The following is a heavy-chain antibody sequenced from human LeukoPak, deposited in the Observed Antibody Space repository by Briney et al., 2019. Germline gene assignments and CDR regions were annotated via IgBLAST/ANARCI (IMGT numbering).Heavy chain of an antibody. V-gene: IGHV3-9*01. CDR1: GFTFSSYA. CDR2: ISWNSGSI. Sequence: GGSLRLSCAASGFTFSSYAMSWVRQAPGKGLEWVSGISWNSGSIGYADSVKGRFTISRDNAKNSLYLQMNSLRAEDTALYYCAKDSNYGGNSPLDYWGQGTLVTVSS. D-gene: IGHD4-23*01. CDR3: AKDSNYGGNSPLDY. J-gene: IGHJ4*02.